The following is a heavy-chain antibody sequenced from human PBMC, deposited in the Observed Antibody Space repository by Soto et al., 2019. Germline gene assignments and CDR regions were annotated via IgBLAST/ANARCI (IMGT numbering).Heavy chain of an antibody. D-gene: IGHD6-13*01. J-gene: IGHJ4*02. CDR3: ARGTYRSKTDFDY. CDR2: ISSSSGTI. CDR1: GFTFSDYY. V-gene: IGHV3-11*01. Sequence: GALRLSCAASGFTFSDYYMTWIRQAPGSGLEWVSYISSSSGTISYANSVKGRFTISRDNAQNLLYLQMTSLRAEDTAVYYCARGTYRSKTDFDYWGQGTLVTVSS.